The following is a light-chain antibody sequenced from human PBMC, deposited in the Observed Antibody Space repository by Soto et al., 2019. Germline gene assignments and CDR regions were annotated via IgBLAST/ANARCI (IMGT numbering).Light chain of an antibody. J-gene: IGLJ2*01. CDR2: DVS. V-gene: IGLV2-14*03. CDR1: SSDIGAYNY. CDR3: SSYKTSSNTPLV. Sequence: QSALTQPASVSGSPGQSITISCTGTSSDIGAYNYVSWYQHHPGKGPKLIIYDVSNRPSGVSNRFSGSKSANTASLTISGLQAEDEADYYCSSYKTSSNTPLVFGGGTKLTV.